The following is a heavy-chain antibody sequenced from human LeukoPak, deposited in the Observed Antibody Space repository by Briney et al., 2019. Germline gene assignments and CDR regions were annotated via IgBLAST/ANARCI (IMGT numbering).Heavy chain of an antibody. CDR1: GGSISSGGYY. CDR2: IHHSGDT. Sequence: SETLSLTCTVSGGSISSGGYYWSWIRQPPGKGLEWIGYIHHSGDTYQNPSLKSRVTVSSDRSKNQFSLKLSSVTAADTAVYYCARGSSSNSWYFDYWGQGTLVTVSS. J-gene: IGHJ4*02. CDR3: ARGSSSNSWYFDY. V-gene: IGHV4-30-2*01. D-gene: IGHD6-13*01.